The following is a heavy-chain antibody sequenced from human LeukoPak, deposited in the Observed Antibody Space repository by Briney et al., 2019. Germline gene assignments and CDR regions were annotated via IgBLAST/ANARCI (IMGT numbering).Heavy chain of an antibody. Sequence: GGSLRLSCAPSGFTFSSYGMHWVRRAPGKGLEWVAVLSYDGSNKYYADSVKGRFTISRDNSKNTLYLQMSSLRAEDTAVYYCAKDPDYGGKRYFDYWGQGTLVTVSS. CDR3: AKDPDYGGKRYFDY. CDR2: LSYDGSNK. V-gene: IGHV3-30*18. D-gene: IGHD4-23*01. J-gene: IGHJ4*02. CDR1: GFTFSSYG.